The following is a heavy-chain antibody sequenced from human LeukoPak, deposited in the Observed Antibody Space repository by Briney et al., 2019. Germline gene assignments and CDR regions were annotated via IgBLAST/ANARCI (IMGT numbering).Heavy chain of an antibody. CDR1: GFTFSSYA. Sequence: GGSLRLSCAASGFTFSSYAMGWVRQAPGKGLEWVSAISGSGGSTYYAGSVKGRFTISRDNSKNTLYLQMNSLRAEDTAVYYCAKRRRDIVVVVAATGGAFDIWGQRTMVTVSS. CDR2: ISGSGGST. CDR3: AKRRRDIVVVVAATGGAFDI. D-gene: IGHD2-15*01. V-gene: IGHV3-23*01. J-gene: IGHJ3*02.